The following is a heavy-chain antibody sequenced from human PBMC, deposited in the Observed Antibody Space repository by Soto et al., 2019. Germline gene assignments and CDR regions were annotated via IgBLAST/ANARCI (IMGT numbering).Heavy chain of an antibody. CDR1: GGTFSSYA. J-gene: IGHJ4*02. CDR2: IIPIFDTA. Sequence: QVQLVQSGAEVKKPGSSVKVSCKASGGTFSSYAISWVRQAPGQGLEWMGGIIPIFDTANYAQKFQGRVTITADESTSTAYMELSSLRSEDTAVYYCARDAPGRDGYPPNYFDYWGQGTLVTVSS. D-gene: IGHD5-12*01. V-gene: IGHV1-69*01. CDR3: ARDAPGRDGYPPNYFDY.